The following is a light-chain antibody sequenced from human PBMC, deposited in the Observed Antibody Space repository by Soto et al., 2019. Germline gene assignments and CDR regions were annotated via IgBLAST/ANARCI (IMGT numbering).Light chain of an antibody. V-gene: IGKV1-17*01. J-gene: IGKJ2*01. CDR1: QGISNL. CDR3: LQHNTYPYT. CDR2: AAS. Sequence: DIQMTQSPSSLSASVGDRVTITCRASQGISNLLGWFQHKPGKAPKRLIYAASSLQGGVPSRFSGSTSGTEFSLTISGLQPEDFADYYGLQHNTYPYTFGQGTKLEIK.